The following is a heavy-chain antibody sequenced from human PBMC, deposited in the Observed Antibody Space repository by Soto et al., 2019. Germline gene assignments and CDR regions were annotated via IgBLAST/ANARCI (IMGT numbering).Heavy chain of an antibody. V-gene: IGHV3-74*01. CDR3: ARDIGLDDSSGYYRYYYYGMDV. J-gene: IGHJ6*02. Sequence: PGGSLRLSCAASGLTFSSYWMHWVRQAPGKGLVWVSRINSDGSSTSYADSVKGRFTISRDNAKNTLYLQMNSLRAEDTAVYYCARDIGLDDSSGYYRYYYYGMDVWGQGTTVTVSS. D-gene: IGHD3-22*01. CDR2: INSDGSST. CDR1: GLTFSSYW.